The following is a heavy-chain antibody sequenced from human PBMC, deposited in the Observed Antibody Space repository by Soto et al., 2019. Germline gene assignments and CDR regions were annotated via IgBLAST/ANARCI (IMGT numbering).Heavy chain of an antibody. CDR1: GFTFSSYW. D-gene: IGHD5-18*01. CDR3: GRGGSDSPMAPGY. J-gene: IGHJ4*02. Sequence: PGGSLRLSCAASGFTFSSYWMHWVRQAPGKGLVWVSRINPDGSATNYADSVEGRFTISRDNAKNTLYLQMNSLRAEDTAVFYCGRGGSDSPMAPGYWGQGTLVTVPS. CDR2: INPDGSAT. V-gene: IGHV3-74*01.